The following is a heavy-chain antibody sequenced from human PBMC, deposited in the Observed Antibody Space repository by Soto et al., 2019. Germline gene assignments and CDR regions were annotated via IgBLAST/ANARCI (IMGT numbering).Heavy chain of an antibody. CDR3: ARLGAVTYYDCWSGRPAPRMDV. J-gene: IGHJ6*04. D-gene: IGHD3-3*01. V-gene: IGHV4-59*08. Sequence: SETLSLTCTVSGGSISSYYWSWIRQPPGKGLEWIGYIYYSGSTNYNPSLKSRVTISVDTSKNQFSLKLSSVTAADTAVYYCARLGAVTYYDCWSGRPAPRMDVWGKGTTVTVSS. CDR1: GGSISSYY. CDR2: IYYSGST.